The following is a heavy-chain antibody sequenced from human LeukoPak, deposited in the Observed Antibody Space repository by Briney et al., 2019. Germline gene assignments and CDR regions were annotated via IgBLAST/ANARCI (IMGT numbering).Heavy chain of an antibody. CDR3: ARDHERGGNFDY. Sequence: ASVKVSCKASGYTFGRYDINWVRQATGQGLEWVGWMNPNTGNTFYAQKFQGRVTMTRNTSISTAYMELSSLRSDDTAVYYCARDHERGGNFDYWGQGTLVTVSS. D-gene: IGHD2-15*01. CDR1: GYTFGRYD. V-gene: IGHV1-8*01. CDR2: MNPNTGNT. J-gene: IGHJ4*02.